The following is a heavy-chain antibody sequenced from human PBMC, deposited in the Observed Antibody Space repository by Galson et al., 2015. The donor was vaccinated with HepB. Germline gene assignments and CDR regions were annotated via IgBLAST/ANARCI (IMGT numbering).Heavy chain of an antibody. CDR1: GYTFSGHY. CDR3: ARGYSGSGTTYYMDV. Sequence: SVKVSCKASGYTFSGHYMHWVRQAPGQGLEWMGWINPNSGGTNYAQKFQGRVTMTRDTSISTAYMELSRLKSDDTALYYCARGYSGSGTTYYMDVWGKGSTVTVSS. CDR2: INPNSGGT. V-gene: IGHV1-2*02. J-gene: IGHJ6*03. D-gene: IGHD3-10*01.